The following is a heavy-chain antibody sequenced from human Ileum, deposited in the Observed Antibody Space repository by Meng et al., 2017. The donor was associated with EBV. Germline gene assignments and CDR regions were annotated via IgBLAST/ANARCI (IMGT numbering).Heavy chain of an antibody. Sequence: QVQLHRSGPELVKPPQPLSRPCSVSGGSVCSSIYYWSWIRQPPGKGLEWMGYIYYSGTTNYNHSLESRVTISVDTSKNQFSLNLRSVAASDTAVYYCARGWDTAMNSGWGQGTLVTVSS. CDR3: ARGWDTAMNSG. CDR2: IYYSGTT. D-gene: IGHD5-18*01. CDR1: GGSVCSSIYY. J-gene: IGHJ4*02. V-gene: IGHV4-61*01.